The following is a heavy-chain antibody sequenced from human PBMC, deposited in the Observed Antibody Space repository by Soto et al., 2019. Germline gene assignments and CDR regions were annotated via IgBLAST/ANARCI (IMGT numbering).Heavy chain of an antibody. V-gene: IGHV1-69*06. J-gene: IGHJ4*02. D-gene: IGHD3-22*01. CDR2: IIPIFGTA. Sequence: QVQLVQSGAEVKKPGSSVKVSCKASGGTFSSYAISWVRQAPGQGLEWMGGIIPIFGTANYAQKFQGRVTITADKSTSTAYMELSSLRSEDTAVYYCARDLGAFITMIASPARGYYFDYWGQGTLVTVSS. CDR3: ARDLGAFITMIASPARGYYFDY. CDR1: GGTFSSYA.